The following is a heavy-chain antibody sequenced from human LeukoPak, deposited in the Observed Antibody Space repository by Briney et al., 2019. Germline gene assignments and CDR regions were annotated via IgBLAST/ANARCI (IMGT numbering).Heavy chain of an antibody. CDR3: ATLGYSYGTDY. V-gene: IGHV4-4*07. CDR1: GGSISSYY. CDR2: IYTSGST. J-gene: IGHJ4*02. Sequence: SETLSLTCTVSGGSISSYYWSWIRQPAGKGLEWIGRIYTSGSTNYNPSLKSRVTISVDTSKNQFSLKLSSVTAADTAVYYCATLGYSYGTDYWGQGTLVTVSS. D-gene: IGHD5-18*01.